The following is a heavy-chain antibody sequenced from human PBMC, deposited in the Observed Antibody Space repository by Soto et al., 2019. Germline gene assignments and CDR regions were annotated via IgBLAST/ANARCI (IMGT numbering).Heavy chain of an antibody. D-gene: IGHD5-18*01. CDR1: EDMFSNHW. J-gene: IGHJ4*02. V-gene: IGHV5-51*01. CDR2: IYFRDSDV. Sequence: GESLKISCQGSEDMFSNHWIGWVRQMPGKGLEWMGIIYFRDSDVRYSPSFQGQVTISADKPSHSVSLHWSSLKASDTAMYYCARHGTVDTAMITGFDYWGQGTLVTVSS. CDR3: ARHGTVDTAMITGFDY.